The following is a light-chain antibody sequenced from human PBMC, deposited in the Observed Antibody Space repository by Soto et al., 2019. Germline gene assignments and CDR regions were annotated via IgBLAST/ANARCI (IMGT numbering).Light chain of an antibody. CDR3: QQYDSYVPYT. CDR1: QTISSS. V-gene: IGKV1-5*03. J-gene: IGKJ2*01. CDR2: KAS. Sequence: DIQRTQFPPTLSASIGCRVTITCRASQTISSSLAWYQQKPGKAPKLLIYKASTLETGVPSSFSGSGSGTEFALTISSLQPDDFATYYCQQYDSYVPYTFGQGTRLEIK.